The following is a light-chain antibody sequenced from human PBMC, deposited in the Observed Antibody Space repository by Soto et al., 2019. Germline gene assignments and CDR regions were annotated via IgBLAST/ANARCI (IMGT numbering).Light chain of an antibody. V-gene: IGKV3-11*01. Sequence: EIVLTQSPATLYLSPGERATLSCRASQSGNIYLAWYQQKPGQAPRLLIYAAFNRAAGVPTRFSGSGSGTDFTLTINSLEPEDCADYYCQQRSNWPLTFGGGTKVESK. CDR1: QSGNIY. J-gene: IGKJ4*01. CDR3: QQRSNWPLT. CDR2: AAF.